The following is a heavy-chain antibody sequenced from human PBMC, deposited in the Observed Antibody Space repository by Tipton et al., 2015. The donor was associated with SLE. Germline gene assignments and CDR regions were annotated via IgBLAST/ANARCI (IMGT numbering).Heavy chain of an antibody. CDR2: RFHDGNI. CDR3: ARGREWNWPPYYMDV. CDR1: GDSVKSRY. D-gene: IGHD1-1*01. V-gene: IGHV4-59*02. Sequence: TLSLTCTVSGDSVKSRYWIWVRQPAGRGLEWLAYRFHDGNINYNPSLKTRLTMSVDTSRDQFSLTLNSVTAADTGIYYCARGREWNWPPYYMDVWGKGTTVTVSS. J-gene: IGHJ6*03.